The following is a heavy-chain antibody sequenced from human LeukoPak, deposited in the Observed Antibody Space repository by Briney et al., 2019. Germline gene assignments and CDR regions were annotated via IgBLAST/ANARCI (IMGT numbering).Heavy chain of an antibody. D-gene: IGHD6-19*01. CDR3: ANPPGSGWYYFDY. CDR2: ISVSGGST. V-gene: IGHV3-23*01. J-gene: IGHJ4*02. Sequence: GGSLRLSCAASGFTFSSYAMNWVRQAPGKGLECVSVISVSGGSTDYADSVKGRFTTSRDNSKNTLYLQMNSLRAEDTAVYYCANPPGSGWYYFDYWGQGTLVTVSS. CDR1: GFTFSSYA.